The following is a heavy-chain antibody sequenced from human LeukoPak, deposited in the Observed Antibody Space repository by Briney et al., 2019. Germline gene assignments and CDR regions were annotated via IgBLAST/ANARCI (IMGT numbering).Heavy chain of an antibody. CDR1: GGTFSSYA. V-gene: IGHV1-69*13. Sequence: SVKVSCKASGGTFSSYAISWVRQAPGQGLEWMGGIIPIFGTANYAQKFQGRVTITADESTSTAYMELSSLRSEDTAVYYCARSPLGAAAAGTKAFDIWGQGTMVTVSS. CDR2: IIPIFGTA. D-gene: IGHD6-13*01. CDR3: ARSPLGAAAAGTKAFDI. J-gene: IGHJ3*02.